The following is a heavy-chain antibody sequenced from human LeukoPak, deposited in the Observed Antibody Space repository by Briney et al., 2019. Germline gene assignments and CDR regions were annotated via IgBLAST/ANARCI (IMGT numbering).Heavy chain of an antibody. CDR3: ARDTRVAGTLRGSYFDY. CDR1: GGSISSYY. J-gene: IGHJ4*02. Sequence: PSETLSLTCTVSGGSISSYYWSWIRQPPGKGLEWIGYIYYSGSTNYNPSLKSRVTISVDTSKNQFSLKLSSVTAADTAVYYCARDTRVAGTLRGSYFDYWGQGTLVTVSS. D-gene: IGHD6-19*01. CDR2: IYYSGST. V-gene: IGHV4-59*12.